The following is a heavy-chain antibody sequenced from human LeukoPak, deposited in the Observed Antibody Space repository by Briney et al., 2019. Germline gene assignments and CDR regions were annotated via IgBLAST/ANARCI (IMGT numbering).Heavy chain of an antibody. D-gene: IGHD1-7*01. Sequence: SETLSLTRTVSGGSISSSSYYWGWIRQPPGKGLEWIGSIYYSGSTYYNPSLKSRVTISVDTSKNQFSLKLSSVTAADTAVYYCARHSWNYVSWFDPWGQGTLVTVSS. CDR3: ARHSWNYVSWFDP. CDR1: GGSISSSSYY. J-gene: IGHJ5*02. CDR2: IYYSGST. V-gene: IGHV4-39*01.